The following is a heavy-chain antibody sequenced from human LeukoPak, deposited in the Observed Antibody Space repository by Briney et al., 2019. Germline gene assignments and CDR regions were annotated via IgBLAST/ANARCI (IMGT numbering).Heavy chain of an antibody. Sequence: GGSLRLSCAASGFTFSSYGMHWVRQVPGKGLEWVALISDDGGKKYYADSVKGRFTISRDNSKNTLYLQMNSLRAEDTALYYCAKDLDHDYDDYGLDYWGQGTLVTVSS. CDR3: AKDLDHDYDDYGLDY. CDR2: ISDDGGKK. D-gene: IGHD4-17*01. J-gene: IGHJ4*02. CDR1: GFTFSSYG. V-gene: IGHV3-30*18.